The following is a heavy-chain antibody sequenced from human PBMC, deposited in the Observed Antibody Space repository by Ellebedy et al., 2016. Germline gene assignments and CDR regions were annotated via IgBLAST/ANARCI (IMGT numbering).Heavy chain of an antibody. V-gene: IGHV3-21*05. CDR1: RFTFSSYW. J-gene: IGHJ4*02. CDR2: LSEVSSWI. Sequence: GGSLRLXXAASRFTFSSYWMSWVRQAPGKGLEWVSDLSEVSSWIRYADSVKGRFTISRDNAKNSLYLQMTNLRVDDTAVYFCAAARLLRRATGFFDAWGPGTLVTVSS. D-gene: IGHD1-26*01. CDR3: AAARLLRRATGFFDA.